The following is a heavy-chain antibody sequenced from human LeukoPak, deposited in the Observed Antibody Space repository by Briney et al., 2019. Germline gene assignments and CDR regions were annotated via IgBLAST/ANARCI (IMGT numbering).Heavy chain of an antibody. J-gene: IGHJ5*02. Sequence: GASVKVSCKSSVYTFTGYYMHWVRQAPGQGLAWMGWINPNSGGTNYAQKFQGRVTMTRDTSISTAYMELSRLRSDDTAVYYCARDRITMVRGANGSWFDPWGQGTLVTVSS. D-gene: IGHD3-10*01. CDR2: INPNSGGT. CDR3: ARDRITMVRGANGSWFDP. V-gene: IGHV1-2*02. CDR1: VYTFTGYY.